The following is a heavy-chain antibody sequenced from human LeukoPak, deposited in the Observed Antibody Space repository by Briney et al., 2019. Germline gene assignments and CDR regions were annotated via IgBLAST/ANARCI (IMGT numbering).Heavy chain of an antibody. V-gene: IGHV3-23*01. CDR3: ARKGDYYDSSGYYYPTDY. J-gene: IGHJ4*02. Sequence: GGSLRLPCAASGFTFSSYAMSWVRQAPGKGLEWVSAISGSGGSTYYADSVKGRFTISRDNSKNTLYLQMNSLRAEDTAVYYCARKGDYYDSSGYYYPTDYWGQGTLVTVSS. CDR2: ISGSGGST. CDR1: GFTFSSYA. D-gene: IGHD3-22*01.